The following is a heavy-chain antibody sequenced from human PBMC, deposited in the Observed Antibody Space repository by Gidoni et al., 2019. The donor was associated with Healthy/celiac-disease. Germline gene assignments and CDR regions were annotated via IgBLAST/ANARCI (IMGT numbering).Heavy chain of an antibody. D-gene: IGHD3-3*01. CDR3: ARAPDYDFWSGYWWFDP. Sequence: EVQLVESGGGLVKPGGSLILSCAASGFTFSRYSMNWVRQAPGKGLEWVSSISSSSSYISYADSVKGRFTISRDNAKNSLYLQMNSLRAEDTAVYYWARAPDYDFWSGYWWFDPWGQGTLVTVSS. V-gene: IGHV3-21*01. J-gene: IGHJ5*02. CDR2: ISSSSSYI. CDR1: GFTFSRYS.